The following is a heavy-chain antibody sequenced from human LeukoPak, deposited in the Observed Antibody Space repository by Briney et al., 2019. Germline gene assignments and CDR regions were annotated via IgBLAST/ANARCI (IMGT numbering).Heavy chain of an antibody. Sequence: PSETLSLTCTVSGGSISSGSYYWSWIRPPDGKGLEWIGRIYTSGSTNYNPSLKSRVTISVDTSKNQFSLKLSSVTAADTAVYYCARERVAATNGFDYWGQGTLVTVSS. CDR3: ARERVAATNGFDY. J-gene: IGHJ4*02. CDR2: IYTSGST. D-gene: IGHD2-15*01. V-gene: IGHV4-61*02. CDR1: GGSISSGSYY.